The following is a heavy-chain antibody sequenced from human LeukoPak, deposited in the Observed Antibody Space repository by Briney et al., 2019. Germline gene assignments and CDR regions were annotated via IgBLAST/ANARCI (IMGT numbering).Heavy chain of an antibody. CDR1: GFTFSSYT. CDR2: ISSSSSYM. Sequence: GGSLRLSCAASGFTFSSYTMNRVRQAPGKGLEWVSSISSSSSYMYYADSVKGRFTISRDNAKNSLYLQMNSLRAEDTAVYYCARDRDVPAIGMDVWGQGTTATVSS. V-gene: IGHV3-21*06. J-gene: IGHJ6*02. CDR3: ARDRDVPAIGMDV.